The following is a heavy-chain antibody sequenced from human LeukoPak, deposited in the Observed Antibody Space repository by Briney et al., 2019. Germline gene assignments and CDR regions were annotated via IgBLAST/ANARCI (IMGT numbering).Heavy chain of an antibody. CDR1: GFSFSSYE. V-gene: IGHV3-48*03. CDR2: ISSGGSVI. CDR3: ARDKEGSSIISFDY. D-gene: IGHD2-2*01. Sequence: GGSLRLSCAASGFSFSSYEMSWVRQAPGKGLEWVSYISSGGSVIYYADSVKGRFTISRDNAKNSLYLQMNSLRAEDTAFYYCARDKEGSSIISFDYWGQGTLVTVSS. J-gene: IGHJ4*02.